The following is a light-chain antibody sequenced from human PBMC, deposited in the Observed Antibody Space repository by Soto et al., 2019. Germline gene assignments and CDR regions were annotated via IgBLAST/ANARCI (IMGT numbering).Light chain of an antibody. CDR1: QSVSSN. Sequence: EIVLTQSPATLSVSPGERATLSCRASQSVSSNLAWYQQKSGQPPRLLIYGASTRAIGIPARFSGSGFGTEFSLTISSLQSEDFAVYFCQQFNNWPQTFGQGTKV. CDR2: GAS. J-gene: IGKJ1*01. CDR3: QQFNNWPQT. V-gene: IGKV3-15*01.